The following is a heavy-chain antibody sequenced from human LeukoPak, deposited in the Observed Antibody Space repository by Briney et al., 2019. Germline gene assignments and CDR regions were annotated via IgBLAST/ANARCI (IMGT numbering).Heavy chain of an antibody. CDR2: IYYSGST. CDR1: GGSISSYY. J-gene: IGHJ5*02. D-gene: IGHD5-18*01. Sequence: KPSEILSLTCTVSGGSISSYYWSWIRQPPGKGLEWIGYIYYSGSTNYNPSLKSRVTISVDTSKNQFSLKLSSVTAADTAVYYCARQYSYGSNWFDPWGQGTLVTVSS. CDR3: ARQYSYGSNWFDP. V-gene: IGHV4-59*01.